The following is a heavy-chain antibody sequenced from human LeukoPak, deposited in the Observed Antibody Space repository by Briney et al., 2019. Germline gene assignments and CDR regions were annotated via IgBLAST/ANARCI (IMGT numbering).Heavy chain of an antibody. Sequence: PGGSLRLSCAASGFTVSSNYMSWVRQAPGKGLEWVSVIYSGGSTYYADSVKGRFTISRDNSKNTLYLRMNSLRAEDTAVYYCARDVVAGILDYWGQGTLVTVSS. V-gene: IGHV3-53*01. J-gene: IGHJ4*02. CDR1: GFTVSSNY. CDR3: ARDVVAGILDY. CDR2: IYSGGST. D-gene: IGHD6-19*01.